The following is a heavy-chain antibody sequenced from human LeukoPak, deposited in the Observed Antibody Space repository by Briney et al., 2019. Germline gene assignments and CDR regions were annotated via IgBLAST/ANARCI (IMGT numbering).Heavy chain of an antibody. Sequence: GGSLRPSCAASGFTFSSYGMHWVRQAPGKGLEWVAFIRYDGSNKYYADSVKGRFTISRDNSKNTLYLQMNSLRAEDTAVYYCATLTLFSTFQEYYFDYWGQGTLVTVSS. CDR1: GFTFSSYG. D-gene: IGHD2-21*01. CDR3: ATLTLFSTFQEYYFDY. J-gene: IGHJ4*02. V-gene: IGHV3-30*02. CDR2: IRYDGSNK.